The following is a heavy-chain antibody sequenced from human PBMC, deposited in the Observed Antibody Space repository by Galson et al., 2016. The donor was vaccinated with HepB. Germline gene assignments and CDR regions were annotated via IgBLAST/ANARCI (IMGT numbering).Heavy chain of an antibody. CDR1: GGPFSSYA. J-gene: IGHJ6*02. V-gene: IGHV1-69*13. D-gene: IGHD3-10*01. CDR2: IIPIFGTA. Sequence: SVKVSCKGSGGPFSSYAISWVRQAPGQGLEWVGGIIPIFGTAKYAQKFQGRVTITADESTSTAYMELSSLRSEDTAVYYCARRGALGAMVRGLIISKYNYYNMDVCVQGTTVTVSS. CDR3: ARRGALGAMVRGLIISKYNYYNMDV.